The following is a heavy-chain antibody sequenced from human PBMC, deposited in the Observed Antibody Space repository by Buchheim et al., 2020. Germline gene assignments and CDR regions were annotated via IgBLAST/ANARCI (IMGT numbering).Heavy chain of an antibody. CDR1: GFTFSSYG. CDR2: ISYDGSNK. Sequence: QVQLVESGGGVVQPGRSLSLSCAASGFTFSSYGMHWVRQAPGKGLEWVAVISYDGSNKYYADSVKGRFTISRDNSKNTLYLQMNSLRAEDTAVYYCAKGNYDFWSGYFDYWGQGTL. J-gene: IGHJ4*02. D-gene: IGHD3-3*01. CDR3: AKGNYDFWSGYFDY. V-gene: IGHV3-30*18.